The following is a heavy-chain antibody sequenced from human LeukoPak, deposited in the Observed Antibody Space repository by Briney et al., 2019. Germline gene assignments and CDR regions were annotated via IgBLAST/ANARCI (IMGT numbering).Heavy chain of an antibody. J-gene: IGHJ6*04. CDR3: AELGITMIGGV. D-gene: IGHD3-10*02. CDR1: RLTFGRYS. V-gene: IGHV3-21*01. CDR2: ISSGSSYI. Sequence: GGSLRLSCAASRLTFGRYSMNWVRQAPGKGLEWVSSISSGSSYIYYADSVKGRFTISRDNAKNSLYLQMNSLRAEDTAVYYCAELGITMIGGVWGKGTTVTISS.